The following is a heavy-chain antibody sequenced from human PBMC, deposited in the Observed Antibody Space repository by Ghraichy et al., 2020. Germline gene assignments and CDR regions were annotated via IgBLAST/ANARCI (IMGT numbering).Heavy chain of an antibody. CDR3: ARDVVPSATKYGLDV. D-gene: IGHD2-2*01. Sequence: SETLSLTCTVSGGSIRNSNYYWAWVRQPPGKGLEWLGSIYDSESTNYNSSLKSRVTISVDPSKNQFSLKLSSVTAADTAVYYCARDVVPSATKYGLDVWGQGTTVTVSS. CDR2: IYDSEST. J-gene: IGHJ6*02. CDR1: GGSIRNSNYY. V-gene: IGHV4-39*07.